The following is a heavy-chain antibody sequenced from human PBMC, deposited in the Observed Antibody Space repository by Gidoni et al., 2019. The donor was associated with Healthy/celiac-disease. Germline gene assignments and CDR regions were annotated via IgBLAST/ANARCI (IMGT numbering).Heavy chain of an antibody. J-gene: IGHJ4*02. CDR1: FTFSSYA. V-gene: IGHV3-30-3*01. Sequence: FTFSSYAMHWVRQAPGKGLEWVAVISYDGSNKYYADSVKGRFTISRDNSKNTLYLQMNSLRAEDTAVYYCASGDREYTPLGFDYWGQGTLVTVSS. CDR3: ASGDREYTPLGFDY. CDR2: ISYDGSNK. D-gene: IGHD7-27*01.